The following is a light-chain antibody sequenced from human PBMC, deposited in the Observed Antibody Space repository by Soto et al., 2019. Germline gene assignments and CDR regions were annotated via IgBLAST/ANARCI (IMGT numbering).Light chain of an antibody. CDR2: KAS. Sequence: DIQMTQSPSTLSASVGDRVTITCRASQSISSWLAWYQQKPGKAPKLLIYKASSLETGVQSRFSGSGSGTEFTLTINSLQPDDFATYYCQQYNSYSWTFGQGTKVEIK. CDR3: QQYNSYSWT. V-gene: IGKV1-5*03. J-gene: IGKJ1*01. CDR1: QSISSW.